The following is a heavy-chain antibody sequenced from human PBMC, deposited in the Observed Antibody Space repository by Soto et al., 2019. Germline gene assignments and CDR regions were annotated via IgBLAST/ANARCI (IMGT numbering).Heavy chain of an antibody. CDR1: GGSISSYH. Sequence: TSETLSLTCTVSGGSISSYHWSWIRQPPGKGLEWIGYMYYSGSTTYNPSLKSRVTISLDTSKNQFSLKLSSVTAADTAVYYCARLTAAQNWFDPWGQGTLVTVSS. CDR2: MYYSGST. CDR3: ARLTAAQNWFDP. J-gene: IGHJ5*02. D-gene: IGHD6-13*01. V-gene: IGHV4-59*08.